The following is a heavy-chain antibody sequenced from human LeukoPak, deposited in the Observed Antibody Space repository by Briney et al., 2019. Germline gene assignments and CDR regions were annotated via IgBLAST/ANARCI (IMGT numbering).Heavy chain of an antibody. J-gene: IGHJ4*02. V-gene: IGHV4-4*07. Sequence: PSETLSLTCTVSGGSISSYYWSWVRQPAGQGLEWIGRIYTSGSTNYNPSLRSRVTMSVDTSKKQFSLKLSFVAAAETVLYCGASMGYSSGLYDYWGQGTLVTVTA. CDR2: IYTSGST. CDR1: GGSISSYY. CDR3: ASMGYSSGLYDY. D-gene: IGHD6-19*01.